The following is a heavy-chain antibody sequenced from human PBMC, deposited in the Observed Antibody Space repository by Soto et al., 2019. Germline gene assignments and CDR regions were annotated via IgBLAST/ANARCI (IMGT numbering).Heavy chain of an antibody. D-gene: IGHD3-3*01. Sequence: GGSLRLSCAASGFTFSSYAMSWVRQAPGKGLEWVSAISGSGGSTYYADSVKGRFTISRDNSKNTLYLQMNSLRAEDTAVYYCAKDGVPISKKTNDDFWSGSPYGMDVWGQGTTVTVSS. CDR1: GFTFSSYA. V-gene: IGHV3-23*01. J-gene: IGHJ6*02. CDR3: AKDGVPISKKTNDDFWSGSPYGMDV. CDR2: ISGSGGST.